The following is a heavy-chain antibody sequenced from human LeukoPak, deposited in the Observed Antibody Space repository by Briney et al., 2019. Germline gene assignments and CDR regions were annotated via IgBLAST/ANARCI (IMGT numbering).Heavy chain of an antibody. CDR1: GFTFSSYW. D-gene: IGHD3-10*01. Sequence: GGSLRLSCAASGFTFSSYWMSWVRQAPGEGLEWVVNIKEGGSEKYYVDSVKGRFTISRDNAKNSLFLQMNSLRAEDTAVYYCARVRRYYGSGSSIDYWGQGTLVTVSS. CDR2: IKEGGSEK. J-gene: IGHJ4*02. V-gene: IGHV3-7*05. CDR3: ARVRRYYGSGSSIDY.